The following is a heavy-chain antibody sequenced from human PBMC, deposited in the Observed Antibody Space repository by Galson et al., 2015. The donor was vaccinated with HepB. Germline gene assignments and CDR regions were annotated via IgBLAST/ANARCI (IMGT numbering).Heavy chain of an antibody. D-gene: IGHD2-15*01. J-gene: IGHJ3*02. Sequence: SLRLSCAASGFTFSSYAMHWVRQAPGKGLEWVAVISYDGSNKYYADSVKGRFTISRDNSKNTLYLQMNSLRAEDTAVYYCARDTADIVVVVEYAFDIWGQGTMVTVSS. CDR1: GFTFSSYA. CDR3: ARDTADIVVVVEYAFDI. CDR2: ISYDGSNK. V-gene: IGHV3-30-3*01.